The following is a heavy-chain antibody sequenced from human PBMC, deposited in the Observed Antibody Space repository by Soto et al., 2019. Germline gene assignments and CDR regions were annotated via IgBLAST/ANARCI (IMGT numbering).Heavy chain of an antibody. D-gene: IGHD1-26*01. CDR1: GFTVDDYA. J-gene: IGHJ4*02. CDR3: ARRGSGSYYDY. V-gene: IGHV3-23*01. CDR2: ISGSGGST. Sequence: PGGSLRLSCAASGFTVDDYAMHWVRQAPGKGLEWVSAISGSGGSTYYADSVKGRFTISRDNSKNTLYLQMNSLRAEDTAVYYCARRGSGSYYDYWGQGTLVTSPQ.